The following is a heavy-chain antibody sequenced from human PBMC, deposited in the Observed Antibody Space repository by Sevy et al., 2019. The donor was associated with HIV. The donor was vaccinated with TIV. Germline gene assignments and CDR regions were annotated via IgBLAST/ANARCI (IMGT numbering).Heavy chain of an antibody. CDR1: GISFSGYG. V-gene: IGHV3-30*18. Sequence: GGSLRLSCAASGISFSGYGMYWVRQAPGKGLEWVAVISDDGRNKDYADSVKGRFTISRDNSKYTLYMQMNSLRVEDTAVYYCVKDWHWGSYYYGLNVWGQGTTVTVSS. D-gene: IGHD7-27*01. CDR3: VKDWHWGSYYYGLNV. J-gene: IGHJ6*02. CDR2: ISDDGRNK.